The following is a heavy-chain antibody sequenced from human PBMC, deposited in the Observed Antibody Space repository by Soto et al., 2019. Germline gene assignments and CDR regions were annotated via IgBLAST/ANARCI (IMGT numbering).Heavy chain of an antibody. V-gene: IGHV2-5*01. D-gene: IGHD6-13*01. CDR1: GFSLTTTGVG. J-gene: IGHJ4*02. Sequence: SCPTLVNPTQTLTLTCTFSGFSLTTTGVGVSWIRQPPGKALEWLALIYWHDDKRYSPSLKSRLTITKDTSKNQVVLTMTNMDPVDTATYYCAHRGGAAVGLYYFDYWGQGALVTVSS. CDR2: IYWHDDK. CDR3: AHRGGAAVGLYYFDY.